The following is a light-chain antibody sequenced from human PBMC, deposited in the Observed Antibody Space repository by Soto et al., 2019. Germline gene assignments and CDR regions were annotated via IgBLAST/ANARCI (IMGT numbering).Light chain of an antibody. J-gene: IGKJ1*01. CDR2: DTS. CDR1: QSVSSSF. Sequence: EILLTQSPATLSLSPGDRATLSCRASQSVSSSFFSWHQQKPGQAPRLLIYDTSSRATDIPSRFSGSGSGTDFTLTISRLEPEDFTVYYCQHYGTSIWTFGQGTKVEIK. V-gene: IGKV3-20*01. CDR3: QHYGTSIWT.